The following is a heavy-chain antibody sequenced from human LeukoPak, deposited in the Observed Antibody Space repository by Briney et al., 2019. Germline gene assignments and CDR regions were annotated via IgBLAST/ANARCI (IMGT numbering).Heavy chain of an antibody. CDR1: GFTFSSYA. Sequence: GGSLRLSCAASGFTFSSYAMHWVRQAPGKGLEWVAVISYDGSNKYYADSVKGRFTISRDNSKNTLYLQMNSLRAEDTAVYYCAKDSSSSNSYYGMDVWGQGTTVTVSS. V-gene: IGHV3-30-3*01. D-gene: IGHD6-6*01. CDR2: ISYDGSNK. CDR3: AKDSSSSNSYYGMDV. J-gene: IGHJ6*02.